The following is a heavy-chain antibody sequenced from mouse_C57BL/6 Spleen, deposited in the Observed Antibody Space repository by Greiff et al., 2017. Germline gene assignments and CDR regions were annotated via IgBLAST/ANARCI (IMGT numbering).Heavy chain of an antibody. Sequence: VQLQQSVAELVRPGASVKLSCTASGFNIKNTYMHWVKQRPEQGLEWIGRIDPANGNTKYAPKFQGKATIPADTSSNTAYLQLSSLTSEDTAIYYCARGDYYGSEDYAMDYWGQGTSVTVSS. J-gene: IGHJ4*01. CDR3: ARGDYYGSEDYAMDY. V-gene: IGHV14-3*01. CDR2: IDPANGNT. D-gene: IGHD1-1*01. CDR1: GFNIKNTY.